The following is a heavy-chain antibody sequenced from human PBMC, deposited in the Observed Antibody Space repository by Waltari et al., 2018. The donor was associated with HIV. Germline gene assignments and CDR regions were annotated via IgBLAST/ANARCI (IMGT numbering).Heavy chain of an antibody. Sequence: EVQLVEAGGGLVKPGGSLRISGAASGFTLSSYSMNWVRQAPGKGLEWVSSISSSSSYIYYADSVKGRFTISRDNAKNSLYLQMNSLSAEDTAVYYCARVNHYYGMDVWGQGTTVTVSS. CDR1: GFTLSSYS. CDR3: ARVNHYYGMDV. CDR2: ISSSSSYI. V-gene: IGHV3-21*01. J-gene: IGHJ6*02.